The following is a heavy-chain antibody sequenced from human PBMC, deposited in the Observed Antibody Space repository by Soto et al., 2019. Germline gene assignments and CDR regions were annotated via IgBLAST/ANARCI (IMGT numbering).Heavy chain of an antibody. CDR2: IIPILGIA. CDR3: ARDPLLRP. D-gene: IGHD4-17*01. V-gene: IGHV1-69*08. Sequence: QVQLVQSGAEVKKPGSSVKVSCKASGGTFSSYTISWLRQAPGQGLEWMGRIIPILGIANYAQKFQGRVTITEDKSTSTAYMELSSLRAEDTAVYYCARDPLLRPWGQGTLVTVSS. J-gene: IGHJ5*02. CDR1: GGTFSSYT.